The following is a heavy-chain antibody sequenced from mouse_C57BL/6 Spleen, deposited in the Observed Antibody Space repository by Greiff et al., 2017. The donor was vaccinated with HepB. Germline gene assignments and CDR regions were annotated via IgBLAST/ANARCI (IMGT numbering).Heavy chain of an antibody. CDR1: GYTFTSYW. Sequence: QVQLKQPGAELVKPGASVKLSCKASGYTFTSYWMHWVKQRPGQGLEWIGMIHPNSGSTNYNEKFKSKATLTVDKSSSTAYMQLSSLTSEDSAVYYCARRVGSHWYFDVWGTGTTVTVSS. D-gene: IGHD1-1*02. J-gene: IGHJ1*03. CDR3: ARRVGSHWYFDV. CDR2: IHPNSGST. V-gene: IGHV1-64*01.